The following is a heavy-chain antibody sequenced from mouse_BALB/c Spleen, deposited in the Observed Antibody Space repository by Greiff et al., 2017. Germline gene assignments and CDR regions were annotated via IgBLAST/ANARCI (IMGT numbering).Heavy chain of an antibody. V-gene: IGHV5-9-3*01. CDR3: ARTTVSHFDY. Sequence: EVHLVESGGGLVKPGGSLKLSCAASGFTFSSYAMSWVRQTPEKRLEWVATISSGGSYTYYPDSVKGRFTISRDNAKNTLYLQMSSLRSEDTAMYYCARTTVSHFDYWGQGTTLTVSS. J-gene: IGHJ2*01. D-gene: IGHD1-1*01. CDR2: ISSGGSYT. CDR1: GFTFSSYA.